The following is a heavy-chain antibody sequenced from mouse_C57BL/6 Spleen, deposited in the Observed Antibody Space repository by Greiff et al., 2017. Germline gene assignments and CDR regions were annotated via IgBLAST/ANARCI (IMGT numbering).Heavy chain of an antibody. V-gene: IGHV5-17*01. J-gene: IGHJ1*03. CDR2: ISSGSSTI. D-gene: IGHD1-1*01. Sequence: EVQLQQSGGGLVKPGGSLKLSCAASGFTFSDYGMHWVRQAPEKGLEWVAYISSGSSTIYYADTVKGRFTISRDNAKNTRFLQMTRLRSEDTAMYYCARPGYYGSSYWYFDVWGTGTTVTVSS. CDR3: ARPGYYGSSYWYFDV. CDR1: GFTFSDYG.